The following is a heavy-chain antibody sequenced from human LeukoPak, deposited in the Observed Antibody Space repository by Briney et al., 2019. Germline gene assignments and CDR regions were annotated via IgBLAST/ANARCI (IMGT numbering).Heavy chain of an antibody. Sequence: GGSLRLSCAASGFTLSNAWMSWVRQAPGKGLEWVGRIKSKTDGGTTDYAAPVKGRFTISRDDSKNTLYLQMNNLKTEDTAVYYCTTYDFWSSYYMSLDYWGQGTLVTVSS. CDR1: GFTLSNAW. V-gene: IGHV3-15*01. D-gene: IGHD3-3*01. J-gene: IGHJ4*02. CDR3: TTYDFWSSYYMSLDY. CDR2: IKSKTDGGTT.